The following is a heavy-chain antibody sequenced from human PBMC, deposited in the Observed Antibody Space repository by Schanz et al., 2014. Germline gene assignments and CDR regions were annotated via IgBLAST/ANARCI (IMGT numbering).Heavy chain of an antibody. Sequence: EVQLVESGGTLVQPGGSLIISCAASGFTFSSYWMVWLRQAPGKGLEWVSCITGGSTTYTYYADSVRGRFTISRDNAKSSVYLQMNSLRAEDTAVYYCARSGVDVWGQGTTVTVSS. CDR1: GFTFSSYW. D-gene: IGHD3-10*01. J-gene: IGHJ6*02. V-gene: IGHV3-21*01. CDR2: ITGGSTTYT. CDR3: ARSGVDV.